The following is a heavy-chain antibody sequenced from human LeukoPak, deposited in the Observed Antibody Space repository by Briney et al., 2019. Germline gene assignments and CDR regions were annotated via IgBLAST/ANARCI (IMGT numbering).Heavy chain of an antibody. J-gene: IGHJ4*02. CDR2: FGPRESYI. CDR3: TRQRYYYDFSGYYYDY. CDR1: GYSFTSYW. D-gene: IGHD3-22*01. Sequence: GESLKIFCRGSGYSFTSYWVSWVRQMPGKGLEGMGPFGPRESYINYSPSFQGHVTISADKSSSTAYLQWSSLKASDTAIYYCTRQRYYYDFSGYYYDYWGQGTLVTVSS. V-gene: IGHV5-10-1*01.